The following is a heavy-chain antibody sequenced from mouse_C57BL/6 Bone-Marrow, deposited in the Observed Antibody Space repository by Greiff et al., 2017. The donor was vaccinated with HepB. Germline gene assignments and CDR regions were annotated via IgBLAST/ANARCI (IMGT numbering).Heavy chain of an antibody. D-gene: IGHD1-1*01. CDR1: GYTFTNYW. J-gene: IGHJ1*03. Sequence: QVQLQQSGAELVRPGTSVTMSCKASGYTFTNYWIGWAKQRPGHGLEWIGDIYPGGGYTNYNEKFKGKATLTADKSSSTAYMQFSSLTSEDSAIYYCARLCGSRYFDVWGTGTTVTVFS. CDR2: IYPGGGYT. CDR3: ARLCGSRYFDV. V-gene: IGHV1-63*01.